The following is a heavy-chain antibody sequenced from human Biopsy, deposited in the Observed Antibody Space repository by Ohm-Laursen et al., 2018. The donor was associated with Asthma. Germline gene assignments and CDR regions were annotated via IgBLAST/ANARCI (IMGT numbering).Heavy chain of an antibody. D-gene: IGHD6-19*01. Sequence: SSVKVSCKAPGGTFSNFAISWVRQAPGQGLEWLGGIMTVFGTTNCAQKFQGRVTITADESTSTAYMEVTSLRFGDTAIYYCARCQVGYSSGWSLLLKKIYYSGMDVWGQGTAVTVSS. V-gene: IGHV1-69*01. J-gene: IGHJ6*02. CDR1: GGTFSNFA. CDR3: ARCQVGYSSGWSLLLKKIYYSGMDV. CDR2: IMTVFGTT.